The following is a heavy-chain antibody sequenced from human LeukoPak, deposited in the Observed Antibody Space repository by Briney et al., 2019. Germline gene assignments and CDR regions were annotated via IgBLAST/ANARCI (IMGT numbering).Heavy chain of an antibody. CDR1: GYTFTSYA. D-gene: IGHD5-12*01. CDR3: ARGFRVATIDWFDP. CDR2: INTNTGNP. J-gene: IGHJ5*02. Sequence: ASVKVSCKASGYTFTSYAMNWVRQAPGQGLEWMGWINTNTGNPTYAQGFTGRFVFSLDTSVSTAYLQISSLKAEDTAVYYCARGFRVATIDWFDPWGQGTLVTVSS. V-gene: IGHV7-4-1*02.